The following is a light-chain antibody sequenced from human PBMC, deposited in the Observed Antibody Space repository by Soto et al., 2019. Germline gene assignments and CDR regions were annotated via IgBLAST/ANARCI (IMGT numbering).Light chain of an antibody. CDR1: QSVSSY. V-gene: IGKV3-11*01. CDR2: DAS. J-gene: IGKJ1*01. Sequence: EIVLTQSPATLSSSPGERATLSCTASQSVSSYLAWYQQKPGQAPRLLIYDASNRATGIPARFSGSGSGTDFTLTISSLEPEDFAVYYCQQRSNWSPWTFGQGTKVDIK. CDR3: QQRSNWSPWT.